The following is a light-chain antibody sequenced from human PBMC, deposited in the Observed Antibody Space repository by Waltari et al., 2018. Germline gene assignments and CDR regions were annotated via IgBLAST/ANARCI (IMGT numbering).Light chain of an antibody. CDR3: CSYAGRSTLV. Sequence: QSALTQPASVSGSAGQSITISCTGTSSDVGASTLIPWYQQYPGKAPTLMIYEVYKRPSGGSDRFSGSKSDNTASLTISGLQAEDEADYYCCSYAGRSTLVFGGGTKLTVL. CDR1: SSDVGASTL. V-gene: IGLV2-23*02. J-gene: IGLJ2*01. CDR2: EVY.